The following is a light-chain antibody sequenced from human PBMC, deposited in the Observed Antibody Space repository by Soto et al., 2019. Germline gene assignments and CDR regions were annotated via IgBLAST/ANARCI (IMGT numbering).Light chain of an antibody. CDR3: PQYASSPPT. J-gene: IGKJ4*01. V-gene: IGKV3-11*01. CDR2: DAS. Sequence: RATLSFRASQSVSSYLAWYQQKPGQAPRLLIYDASNRATGIPARFSGSGSGTDFTLTISSLEPEDSAVYCCPQYASSPPTLGGVTKVDIK. CDR1: QSVSSY.